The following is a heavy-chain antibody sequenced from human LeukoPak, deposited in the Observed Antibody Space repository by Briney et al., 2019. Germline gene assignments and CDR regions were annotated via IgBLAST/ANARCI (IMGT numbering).Heavy chain of an antibody. Sequence: PGGSLRLSCTASGLNLGGHDMPWVRQTTGGGLEGVAAVSSGHHAFYAGSVKGRFTVSREDAKNSLYLQMNSLRAGDTAVYYCVREARGYHYTYFDYWGQGSLVTVSS. J-gene: IGHJ4*02. V-gene: IGHV3-13*01. CDR2: VSSGHHA. CDR3: VREARGYHYTYFDY. CDR1: GLNLGGHD. D-gene: IGHD5-18*01.